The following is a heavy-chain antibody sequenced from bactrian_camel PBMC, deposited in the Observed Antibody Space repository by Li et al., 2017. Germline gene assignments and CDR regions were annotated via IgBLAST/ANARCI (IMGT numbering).Heavy chain of an antibody. CDR1: GSIYGDAC. J-gene: IGHJ7*01. Sequence: VQLVESGGGSMQAGGSLRLSCGASGSIYGDACVGWLRQAPGKEREGVAIIDSSDGSTGYADSVKGRFTISRDEKDNIYLQMADLKPEDTALYICATGRYINAAGNNPDYWGKGTQVTVS. CDR2: IDSSDGST. V-gene: IGHV3S26*01. D-gene: IGHD1*01.